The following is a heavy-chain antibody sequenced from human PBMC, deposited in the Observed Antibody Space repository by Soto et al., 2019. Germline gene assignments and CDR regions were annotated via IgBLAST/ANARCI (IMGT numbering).Heavy chain of an antibody. D-gene: IGHD3-16*01. CDR2: MYYSWGT. Sequence: QVQLQESGPGLVKPSETLSLSCSVSGGSISGHYWSWVRQTPGKGLEWIGYMYYSWGTNYNPSLKSRVTISVDTSKNHFSLRLTSVTAADTAVYYCARGPYYDLIWNYYYMDVWGKGTTVTVSS. CDR1: GGSISGHY. J-gene: IGHJ6*03. V-gene: IGHV4-59*08. CDR3: ARGPYYDLIWNYYYMDV.